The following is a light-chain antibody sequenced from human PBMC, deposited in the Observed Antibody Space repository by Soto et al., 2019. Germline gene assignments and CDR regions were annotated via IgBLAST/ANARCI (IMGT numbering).Light chain of an antibody. Sequence: EIVMTQSPATLSVSPGERATLSCRASQSISNNIAWYQQKPGQAPRLLIYGASTRASGIPGRFSGSGSGTDFTLTISSLQSEDVAVYHCQQYNDWPPKYTFGQGTKLEI. V-gene: IGKV3-15*01. CDR3: QQYNDWPPKYT. J-gene: IGKJ2*01. CDR2: GAS. CDR1: QSISNN.